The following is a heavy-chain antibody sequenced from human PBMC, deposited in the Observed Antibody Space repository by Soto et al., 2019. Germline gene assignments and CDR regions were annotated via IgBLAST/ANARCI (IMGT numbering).Heavy chain of an antibody. Sequence: PGESLKISCKASGYSFTTYWVGWVRQMPGKGLEWMGIIYPGDSDTRYSPSFQGQVTISADKSISTAYLQWSSLKASDTAMYFCALVGGYSGSFFLEYYYYAMHVWVQGTTVTVSS. J-gene: IGHJ6*02. D-gene: IGHD1-26*01. CDR3: ALVGGYSGSFFLEYYYYAMHV. V-gene: IGHV5-51*01. CDR2: IYPGDSDT. CDR1: GYSFTTYW.